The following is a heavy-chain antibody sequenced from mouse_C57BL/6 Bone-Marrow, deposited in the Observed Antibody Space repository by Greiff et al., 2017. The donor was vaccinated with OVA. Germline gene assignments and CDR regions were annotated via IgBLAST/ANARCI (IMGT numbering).Heavy chain of an antibody. J-gene: IGHJ1*03. V-gene: IGHV12-3*01. CDR2: ITHSGET. D-gene: IGHD1-1*01. CDR3: AGVTTVVATGDWYFDV. CDR1: GFPITSGYY. Sequence: VQLQQSGPGLVKPSQSLFLTCSITGFPITSGYYWIWIRQSPGKPLEWMGYITHSGETFYNPSLQSPISITRETSKNQFFLQLNSVTTEDTAMYYCAGVTTVVATGDWYFDVWGTGTTVTVSS.